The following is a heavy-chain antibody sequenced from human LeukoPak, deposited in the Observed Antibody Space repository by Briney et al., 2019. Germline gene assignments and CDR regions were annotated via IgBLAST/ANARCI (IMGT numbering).Heavy chain of an antibody. CDR1: GFIFSSFG. D-gene: IGHD2-2*01. CDR2: IWYDGSNK. J-gene: IGHJ6*04. V-gene: IGHV3-33*01. Sequence: GRSLRLSCAASGFIFSSFGMHWVRQAPGKGLEWVAVIWYDGSNKYYGDSVKGRFTISRDNSKNTLYLQMNSLRAEDTAVYYCARGRQYCSSTSCYVGRYYGMDVWGEGTTVTVSS. CDR3: ARGRQYCSSTSCYVGRYYGMDV.